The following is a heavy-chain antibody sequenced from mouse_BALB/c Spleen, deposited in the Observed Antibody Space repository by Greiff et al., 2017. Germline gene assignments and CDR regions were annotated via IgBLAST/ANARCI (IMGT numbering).Heavy chain of an antibody. J-gene: IGHJ3*01. CDR2: ISDGGSYT. D-gene: IGHD2-1*01. Sequence: DVQLVESGGGLVKPGGSLKLPCAASGFTFSDYYMYWVRQTPEKRLEWVATISDGGSYTYYPDSVKGRFTISRDNAKNNLYLQMSSLKSEDTAMYYCARGVDGNPFAYWGQGTLVTVSA. CDR1: GFTFSDYY. V-gene: IGHV5-4*02. CDR3: ARGVDGNPFAY.